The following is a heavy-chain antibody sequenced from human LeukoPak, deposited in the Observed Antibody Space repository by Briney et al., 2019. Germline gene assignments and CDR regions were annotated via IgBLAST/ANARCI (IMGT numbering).Heavy chain of an antibody. CDR2: INHSGST. Sequence: PSETLSLTCAVYGGPFSGYYWSWIRQPPGKGLEWIGEINHSGSTNYNPSLKSRVTISVDTSKNQFSLKLSSVTAADTAVYYCARHSGYDLFDYWGQGTLVTVSS. J-gene: IGHJ4*02. CDR1: GGPFSGYY. V-gene: IGHV4-34*01. CDR3: ARHSGYDLFDY. D-gene: IGHD5-12*01.